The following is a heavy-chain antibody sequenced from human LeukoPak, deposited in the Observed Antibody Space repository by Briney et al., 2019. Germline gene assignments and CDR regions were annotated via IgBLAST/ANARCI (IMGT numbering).Heavy chain of an antibody. V-gene: IGHV1-69*04. D-gene: IGHD5-18*01. Sequence: SVKVSCKASGGTFSSYAISWVRQAPGQRLEWMGRIIPILGIANYAQKFQGRVTITADKSTSTAYMELSSLRSEDTAVYYCARGGTGYSYGPWGQGTLVTVSS. CDR2: IIPILGIA. J-gene: IGHJ5*02. CDR1: GGTFSSYA. CDR3: ARGGTGYSYGP.